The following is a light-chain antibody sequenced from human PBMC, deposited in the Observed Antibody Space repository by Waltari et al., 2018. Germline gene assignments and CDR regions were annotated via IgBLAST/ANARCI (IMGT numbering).Light chain of an antibody. J-gene: IGLJ2*01. Sequence: QSALTQPPSVSASPGQSVTISCTGTSRDVGTHNRVSWYQQPPAPAPRLLIYEAIHRTSGGPDRFSWSKSGDTASLTISELQPEDEADYYCSSYTTSGTLIFGGGTTLTVL. V-gene: IGLV2-18*02. CDR1: SRDVGTHNR. CDR3: SSYTTSGTLI. CDR2: EAI.